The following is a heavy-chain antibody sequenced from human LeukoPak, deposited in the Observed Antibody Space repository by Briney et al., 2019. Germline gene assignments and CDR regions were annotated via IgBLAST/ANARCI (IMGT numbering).Heavy chain of an antibody. J-gene: IGHJ3*01. D-gene: IGHD1-26*01. CDR2: IYPGDSRP. CDR1: GYSFTSYC. V-gene: IGHV5-51*01. CDR3: GMSGDRVPLQDDVFDV. Sequence: GESLKISCKVSGYSFTSYCIGWVRQMPGKGLEWMGIIYPGDSRPTYSPSVQGQVTISVDKFINTVYLQWSSLQASDTAMYYCGMSGDRVPLQDDVFDVWGQGTMVTVST.